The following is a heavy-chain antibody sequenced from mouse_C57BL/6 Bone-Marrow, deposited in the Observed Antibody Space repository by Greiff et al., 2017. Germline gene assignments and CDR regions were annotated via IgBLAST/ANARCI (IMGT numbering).Heavy chain of an antibody. CDR3: ANHYSSSWFAY. J-gene: IGHJ3*01. V-gene: IGHV1-80*01. CDR1: GYAFSSYW. Sequence: QVQLQQSGAELVKPGASVKISCKASGYAFSSYWMNWVKQRPGTGLEWIGQIYPGDGDTNYNGKFKGKATLTADKSSSTAYMQLSSLTSEDSAVYFCANHYSSSWFAYWGQGTLVTVSA. CDR2: IYPGDGDT. D-gene: IGHD2-5*01.